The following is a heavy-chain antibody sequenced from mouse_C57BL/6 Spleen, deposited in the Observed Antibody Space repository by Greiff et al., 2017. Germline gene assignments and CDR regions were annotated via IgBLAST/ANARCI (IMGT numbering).Heavy chain of an antibody. CDR1: GFTFTDYG. V-gene: IGHV5-17*01. CDR3: ARGSYRSSLDYAMDY. CDR2: ISRGSSTI. J-gene: IGHJ4*01. D-gene: IGHD1-1*01. Sequence: EVMLVESGGGLVKPGASLKLSCAASGFTFTDYGMHWVRQAPGQGLEWVAYISRGSSTIYYADTVKGRFTISRDNAKNTLFLQMTSLTSEDTAIYYCARGSYRSSLDYAMDYWGQGTSVTVSS.